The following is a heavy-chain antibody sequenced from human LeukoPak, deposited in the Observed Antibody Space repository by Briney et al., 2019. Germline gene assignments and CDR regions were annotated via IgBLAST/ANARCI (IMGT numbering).Heavy chain of an antibody. D-gene: IGHD6-13*01. CDR1: GYSISSGYY. CDR3: ARVVYSSSWYGNFDY. Sequence: PSETLSLTCTVSGYSISSGYYWGWIRQPPGQGLEWIGSIYYSGSTYYNPSLKSRVTISVDTSKNQFSLKLSSVTAADTAVYYCARVVYSSSWYGNFDYWGQGTLVTVSS. V-gene: IGHV4-38-2*02. J-gene: IGHJ4*02. CDR2: IYYSGST.